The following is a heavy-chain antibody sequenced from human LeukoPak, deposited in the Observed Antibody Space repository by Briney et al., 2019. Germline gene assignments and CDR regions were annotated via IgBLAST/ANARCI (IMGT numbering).Heavy chain of an antibody. J-gene: IGHJ4*02. V-gene: IGHV3-20*04. D-gene: IGHD5-18*01. CDR1: GFTFDDYG. CDR3: ARDREAVDTAMVPPFDY. CDR2: INWNGGST. Sequence: GGSLRLSCAASGFTFDDYGMSWVRQAPGKGLEWVSGINWNGGSTGYADSVKGRFTISRDNAKNSLYLQMNSLRAEDTALYYCARDREAVDTAMVPPFDYWGREPWSPSPQ.